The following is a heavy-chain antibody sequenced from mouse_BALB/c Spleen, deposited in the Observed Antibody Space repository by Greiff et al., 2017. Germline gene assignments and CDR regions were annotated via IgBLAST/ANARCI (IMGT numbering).Heavy chain of an antibody. V-gene: IGHV5-6-5*01. Sequence: EVQRVESGGGLVKPGGSLKLSCAASGFTFSSYAMSWVRQTPEKRLEWVASISSGGSTYYPDSVKGRFTISRDNARNILYLQMSSLRSEDTAMYYCARRDYYSFAYWGQGTMVTVSA. J-gene: IGHJ3*01. CDR1: GFTFSSYA. CDR2: ISSGGST. D-gene: IGHD1-1*01. CDR3: ARRDYYSFAY.